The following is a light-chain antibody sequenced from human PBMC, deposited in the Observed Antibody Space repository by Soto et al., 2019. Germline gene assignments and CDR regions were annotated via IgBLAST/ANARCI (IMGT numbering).Light chain of an antibody. CDR3: QQSYSLPLT. Sequence: DIQMTQSPSSLSASVGVRVTITCRASQSISRDLNWYQQKPGKAPKLLIYAASTLQSGVPSRFSGNESGTGFTLTISSREPQGSAPYYWQQSYSLPLTFGPGTKVDI. J-gene: IGKJ3*01. V-gene: IGKV1-39*01. CDR2: AAS. CDR1: QSISRD.